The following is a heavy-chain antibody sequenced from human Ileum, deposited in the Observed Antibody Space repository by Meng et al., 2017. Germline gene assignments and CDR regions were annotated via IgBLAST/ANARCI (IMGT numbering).Heavy chain of an antibody. Sequence: GESLKISCVASGFTFRDHEMTWVRQAPGRGLEWISYITAAGTVMYYADSVRGRLTISRDNAKNTLYLQMNSLRVEDTAVYYCARYCSGGSCDHGFDYWGQGTLVTVSS. D-gene: IGHD2-15*01. CDR2: ITAAGTVM. V-gene: IGHV3-48*03. CDR1: GFTFRDHE. J-gene: IGHJ4*02. CDR3: ARYCSGGSCDHGFDY.